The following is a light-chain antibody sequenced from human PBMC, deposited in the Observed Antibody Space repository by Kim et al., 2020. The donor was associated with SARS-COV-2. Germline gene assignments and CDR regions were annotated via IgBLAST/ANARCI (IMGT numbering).Light chain of an antibody. Sequence: RTATLTCSGNSDNVGNQGVAWLQQHQGHPPKLLFYRNGDRPSGISERFSASRSGNTASLTITGLQPEDEADYYCSAWDASLITWVFGGGTKLTVL. CDR1: SDNVGNQG. CDR2: RNG. J-gene: IGLJ3*02. V-gene: IGLV10-54*04. CDR3: SAWDASLITWV.